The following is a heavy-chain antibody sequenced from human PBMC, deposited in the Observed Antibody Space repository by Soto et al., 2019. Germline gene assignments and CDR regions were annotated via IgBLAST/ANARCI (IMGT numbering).Heavy chain of an antibody. J-gene: IGHJ4*02. V-gene: IGHV3-21*01. CDR1: GPTFSTYG. D-gene: IGHD2-2*01. CDR2: ITSSGSYI. CDR3: ARDESAGSSTSN. Sequence: DVQLVESGGGLVKPGGSLRLSCVASGPTFSTYGMNWIRQTAGKGLEWVSSITSSGSYIHYADSVQGRFTVSRDNAKNSTYLQMNSLRVEDTAVYFCARDESAGSSTSNWGQGTMVTVSS.